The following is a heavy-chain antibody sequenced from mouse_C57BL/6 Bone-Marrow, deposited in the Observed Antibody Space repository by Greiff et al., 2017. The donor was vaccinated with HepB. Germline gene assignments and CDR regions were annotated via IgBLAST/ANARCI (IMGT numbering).Heavy chain of an antibody. V-gene: IGHV2-2*01. CDR1: GFSLTSYG. CDR3: ARLTGAVYYFDY. J-gene: IGHJ2*01. D-gene: IGHD4-1*01. Sequence: QVQLQQSGPGLVQPSQSLSITCTASGFSLTSYGVHWVRQSPGKGLEWLGVIWSGGSTDYNAAFISRLSTSKDNSKSQVFFKMNSLQADDTAIYYCARLTGAVYYFDYWGQGTTLTVSS. CDR2: IWSGGST.